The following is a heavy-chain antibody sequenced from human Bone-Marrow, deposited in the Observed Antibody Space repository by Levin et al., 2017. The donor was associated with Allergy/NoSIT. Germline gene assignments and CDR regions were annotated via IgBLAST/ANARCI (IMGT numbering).Heavy chain of an antibody. CDR1: GGTFSSYA. Sequence: SVKVSCKASGGTFSSYAISWVRQAPGQGLEWMGRIIPILGIANYAQKFQGRVTITADKSTSTAYMELSSLRSEDTAVYYCAREQVQYRYNWNPKYYYYYGMDVWGQGTTVTVSS. CDR3: AREQVQYRYNWNPKYYYYYGMDV. J-gene: IGHJ6*02. V-gene: IGHV1-69*04. D-gene: IGHD1-20*01. CDR2: IIPILGIA.